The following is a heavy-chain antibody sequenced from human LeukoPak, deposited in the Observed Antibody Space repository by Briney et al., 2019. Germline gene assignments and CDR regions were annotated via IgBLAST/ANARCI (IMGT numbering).Heavy chain of an antibody. CDR2: FDPEDGET. J-gene: IGHJ6*02. CDR3: ATPLPQNYYYGMDV. CDR1: GYTFTELS. V-gene: IGHV1-24*01. Sequence: ASVKVSCKVSGYTFTELSMHWVRQAPGKGLEWMGGFDPEDGETIYAQKFQGRVTMTEDTSTDTAYMELSSLRSEDTAVYYCATPLPQNYYYGMDVWGQGTTVTVSS.